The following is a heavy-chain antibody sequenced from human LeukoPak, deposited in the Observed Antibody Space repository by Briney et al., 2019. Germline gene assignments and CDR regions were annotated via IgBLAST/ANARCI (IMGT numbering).Heavy chain of an antibody. J-gene: IGHJ4*02. Sequence: GGSLRLSCAASGFTFDDFTMHWVRQAPGKGLEWVSLISWDGGKTSYADSVKGRFTISRDNSKNSLYLQMNSLRSEDTALYYCVLQRLSAAFDYWGQGTLVTVSS. CDR3: VLQRLSAAFDY. CDR2: ISWDGGKT. D-gene: IGHD6-13*01. V-gene: IGHV3-43*01. CDR1: GFTFDDFT.